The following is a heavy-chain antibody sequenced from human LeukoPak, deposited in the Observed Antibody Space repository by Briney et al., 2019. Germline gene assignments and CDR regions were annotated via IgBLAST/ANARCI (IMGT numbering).Heavy chain of an antibody. J-gene: IGHJ4*02. CDR2: VSPFNGNT. CDR3: ARRGGSYSHSDF. Sequence: ASVKVSCKASGYTFSSYGIIWVRQAPGQGLQWMGWVSPFNGNTDYAPKLQGRVTMTTDTSTTTAYMELRSLTSDDTAVYYCARRGGSYSHSDFWGQGTVVTVSS. D-gene: IGHD1-26*01. V-gene: IGHV1-18*01. CDR1: GYTFSSYG.